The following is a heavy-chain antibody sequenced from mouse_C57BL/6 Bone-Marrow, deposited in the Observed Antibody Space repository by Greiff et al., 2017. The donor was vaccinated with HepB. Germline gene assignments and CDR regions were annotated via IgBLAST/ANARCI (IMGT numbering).Heavy chain of an antibody. CDR2: SRNKANDYTT. J-gene: IGHJ2*01. V-gene: IGHV7-1*01. CDR1: GFTFSDFY. Sequence: EVKVVESGGGLVQSGRSLRLSCATSGFTFSDFYMEWVRQAPGKGLEWIAASRNKANDYTTEYSASVKGRFIVSRDTSQSILYLQMNALRAEDTAIYYCAREGGGSPFDYWGQGTTLTVSS. D-gene: IGHD1-1*02. CDR3: AREGGGSPFDY.